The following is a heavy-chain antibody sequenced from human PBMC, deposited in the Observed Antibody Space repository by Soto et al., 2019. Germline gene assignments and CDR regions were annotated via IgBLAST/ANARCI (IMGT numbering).Heavy chain of an antibody. D-gene: IGHD3-3*01. Sequence: QITLNESGPTVVRPTETLTLTCRFSGFSLTTSGEGVGWIRQSPGKAPEWLARIYWDDDKRYSASLKSRLTITKDTSKNQVVLTVSDLDPTDTATYYCAHRVLRTVFGLVTTTAIYFDFWGQGTPVAVSS. CDR2: IYWDDDK. V-gene: IGHV2-5*02. CDR1: GFSLTTSGEG. J-gene: IGHJ4*02. CDR3: AHRVLRTVFGLVTTTAIYFDF.